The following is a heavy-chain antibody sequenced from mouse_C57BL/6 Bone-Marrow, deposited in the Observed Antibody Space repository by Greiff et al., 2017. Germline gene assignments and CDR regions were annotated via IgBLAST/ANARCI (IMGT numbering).Heavy chain of an antibody. CDR3: ASSWDY. CDR2: ISSGGSYT. V-gene: IGHV5-6*01. Sequence: EVQGVESGGDLVKPGGSLKLSCAASGFTFSSYGMSWVRQTPDKRLEWVATISSGGSYTYYPDSVKGRFTISRDNAKNPLYLQMSSLKSEDTAMYYCASSWDYWGQGTSVTVSS. J-gene: IGHJ4*01. CDR1: GFTFSSYG.